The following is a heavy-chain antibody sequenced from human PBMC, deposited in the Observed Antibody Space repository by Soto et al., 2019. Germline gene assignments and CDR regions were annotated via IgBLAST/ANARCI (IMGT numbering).Heavy chain of an antibody. V-gene: IGHV3-21*01. J-gene: IGHJ1*01. CDR1: GFTFSSFS. CDR2: ISSSTTYI. D-gene: IGHD3-22*01. CDR3: ARERTTYYFASSGSNWEFQH. Sequence: EVQLVESGGGLVKPGGSLRLSCAASGFTFSSFSMNWVRQAPGKGLEWVSSISSSTTYIYYADSVKGRFTISRDNAKNSLYLQMNSLRAEDTAVYYCARERTTYYFASSGSNWEFQHWGQGTLVTVSS.